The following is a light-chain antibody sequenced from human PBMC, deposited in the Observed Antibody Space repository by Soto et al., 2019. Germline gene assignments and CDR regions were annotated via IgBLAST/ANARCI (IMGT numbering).Light chain of an antibody. CDR2: LNSDGSH. V-gene: IGLV4-69*01. CDR1: SGHSSYA. Sequence: QLVLTQSPSASASLVASVKLTCTLSSGHSSYAIAWHQQQPEKGPRYLMKLNSDGSHSKGDGIPDRFSGASSGAERYLTLSSLQSEDEADYYCQTWGTGIRVFGGGTKLTVL. CDR3: QTWGTGIRV. J-gene: IGLJ2*01.